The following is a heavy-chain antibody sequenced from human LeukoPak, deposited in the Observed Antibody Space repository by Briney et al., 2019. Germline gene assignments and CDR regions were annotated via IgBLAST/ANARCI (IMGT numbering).Heavy chain of an antibody. CDR2: INQDGGEK. V-gene: IGHV3-7*01. J-gene: IGHJ4*02. D-gene: IGHD6-19*01. CDR1: GFTFSSCW. CDR3: AKDVKQWRYFDY. Sequence: GGSLRLSCAASGFTFSSCWMTWVRQAPGKGLEWVANINQDGGEKYYVDSVKGRFTISRDNSKNTLYLQMNSLRAEDTAVYYCAKDVKQWRYFDYWGQGTLVTVSS.